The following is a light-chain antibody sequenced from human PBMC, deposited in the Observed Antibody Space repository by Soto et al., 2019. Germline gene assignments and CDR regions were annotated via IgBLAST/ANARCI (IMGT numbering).Light chain of an antibody. V-gene: IGLV2-8*01. CDR1: ISDVGGYNY. Sequence: QSALTQPPSASGSPGQSVTISCTGPISDVGGYNYVSWYQQHPGKAPKLMIYEVSERPSGVPDRFSGSKSGNTASLTVSGLQAEDEADYYCGSYAGFNNYVAFGGGTQLTVL. J-gene: IGLJ2*01. CDR2: EVS. CDR3: GSYAGFNNYVA.